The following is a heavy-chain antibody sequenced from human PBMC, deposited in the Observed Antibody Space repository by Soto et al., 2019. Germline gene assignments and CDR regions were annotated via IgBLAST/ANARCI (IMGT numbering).Heavy chain of an antibody. CDR3: VRGGHGSGSYLGSS. J-gene: IGHJ5*02. V-gene: IGHV3-7*03. CDR1: GFTFTTYW. D-gene: IGHD3-10*01. Sequence: GGSLRLSCVASGFTFTTYWMSWVRQAPGKGLEWVANIRQDRGAQYYVDSVKGRFTISRDNAKNSVYLQMDSLRVEDTAVYYCVRGGHGSGSYLGSSWGQGILVTVSS. CDR2: IRQDRGAQ.